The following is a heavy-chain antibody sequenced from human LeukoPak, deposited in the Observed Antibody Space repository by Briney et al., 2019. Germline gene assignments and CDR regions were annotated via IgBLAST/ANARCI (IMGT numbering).Heavy chain of an antibody. CDR1: GFTFSRYA. CDR2: ISGSGGST. Sequence: PGGSLRLSCAASGFTFSRYAMSWVRQAPGQGLEWVSAISGSGGSTYYADSGKCRFTISRGNSKNTLYLQMNSLRADDPAVYYCARGLTPEYRTEKVAGTFDYWGERTLVTVSS. D-gene: IGHD6-19*01. CDR3: ARGLTPEYRTEKVAGTFDY. V-gene: IGHV3-23*01. J-gene: IGHJ4*02.